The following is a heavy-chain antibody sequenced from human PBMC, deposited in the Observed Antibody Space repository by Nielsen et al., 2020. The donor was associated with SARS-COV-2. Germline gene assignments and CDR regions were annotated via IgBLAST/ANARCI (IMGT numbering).Heavy chain of an antibody. D-gene: IGHD4-17*01. CDR3: AKESGGTYGDYVY. Sequence: GESLKISCAASGFTFSSYSMNWVRQAPGKGLEWVSAISGSGGSTYYADSVKGRFTISRDNSKNTLYLQMNSLRAEDTAVYYCAKESGGTYGDYVYWGQGTLVTVSS. CDR1: GFTFSSYS. CDR2: ISGSGGST. V-gene: IGHV3-23*01. J-gene: IGHJ4*02.